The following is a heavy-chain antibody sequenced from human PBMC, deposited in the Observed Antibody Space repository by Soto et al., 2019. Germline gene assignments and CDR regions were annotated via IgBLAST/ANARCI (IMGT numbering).Heavy chain of an antibody. D-gene: IGHD1-1*01. CDR2: ISYDGKVA. CDR1: GFTFSSYG. Sequence: QVQLVASGGGVVQPGRSLRLSCAASGFTFSSYGMHWVRQAPGKGLEWVTVISYDGKVAYYADSVKGRFTISRDNSKNTLYLQMNSLRTEGTAMYYCAQEGPIPNWYFDYWGQGTLVTVCS. V-gene: IGHV3-30*18. CDR3: AQEGPIPNWYFDY. J-gene: IGHJ4*02.